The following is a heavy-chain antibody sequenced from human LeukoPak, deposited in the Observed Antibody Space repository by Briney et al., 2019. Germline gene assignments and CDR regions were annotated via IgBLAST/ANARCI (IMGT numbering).Heavy chain of an antibody. CDR1: GGSISSGSYY. D-gene: IGHD1-26*01. CDR2: IYTSGST. Sequence: ASQTLSLTCTVSGGSISSGSYYWSWIRQPAGKGLEWIGRIYTSGSTNYNPSLKSRVTISVDTSKNQFSLNFNSMSAADSAVYYCAANGYYTIGYWGQGTLVTVSS. V-gene: IGHV4-61*02. J-gene: IGHJ4*02. CDR3: AANGYYTIGY.